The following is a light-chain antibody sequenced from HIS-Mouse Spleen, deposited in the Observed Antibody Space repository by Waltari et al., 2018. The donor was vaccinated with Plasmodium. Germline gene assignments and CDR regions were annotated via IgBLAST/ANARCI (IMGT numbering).Light chain of an antibody. J-gene: IGKJ4*01. V-gene: IGKV1-39*01. CDR3: QQSYSTPPT. Sequence: DIQMTQSPSSLSASVGDRVTITYQDSQSISSYLNWYQQKPGKAPKLLIYAASSLQSGVPSRCSGRGSETDVTLTISSRQPEDFATYDCQQSYSTPPTFGGGTKVEIK. CDR2: AAS. CDR1: QSISSY.